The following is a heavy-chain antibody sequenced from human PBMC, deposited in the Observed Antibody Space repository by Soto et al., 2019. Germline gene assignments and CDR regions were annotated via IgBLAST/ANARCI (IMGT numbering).Heavy chain of an antibody. V-gene: IGHV3-64*01. D-gene: IGHD6-13*01. CDR2: ISDNGAHT. CDR3: ARRGYGSRWPNVYMDV. Sequence: PGGSLRLSCTGSGFTFSNYAMSWVRQAPGKGLEYVSGISDNGAHTYYAKSVKGRFTISRDNSENTQYPQMGSLRAEDMALYYCARRGYGSRWPNVYMDVWGKGTTVTVSS. J-gene: IGHJ6*03. CDR1: GFTFSNYA.